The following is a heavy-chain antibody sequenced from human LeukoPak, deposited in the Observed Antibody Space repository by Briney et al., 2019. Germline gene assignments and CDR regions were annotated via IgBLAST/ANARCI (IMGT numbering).Heavy chain of an antibody. CDR1: GGSISSYY. D-gene: IGHD5-24*01. J-gene: IGHJ4*02. CDR2: IYHSGST. V-gene: IGHV4-59*08. Sequence: SKTLSLTCTVSGGSISSYYWSWIRQPPGKGLEWIGSIYHSGSTYYNPSLKSRVTISVDTSKNQFSLKLSSVTAADTAVYYCVRRASRENYFDYWGQGTLVTVSS. CDR3: VRRASRENYFDY.